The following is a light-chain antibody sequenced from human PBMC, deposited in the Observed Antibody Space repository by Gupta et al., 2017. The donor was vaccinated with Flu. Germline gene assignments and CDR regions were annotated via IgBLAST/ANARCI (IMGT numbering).Light chain of an antibody. CDR3: NSYSTSSIPRV. CDR1: SSDVGGHNY. J-gene: IGLJ2*01. V-gene: IGLV2-14*01. Sequence: QSALTQPASVSGSPGQSISMSCTGTSSDVGGHNYVTWFQQHPGKAPKLIIYEITVRLSGVSNRFSGSTSGNTASLTISGLQAEDDAHYYCNSYSTSSIPRVFGGGTELTVL. CDR2: EIT.